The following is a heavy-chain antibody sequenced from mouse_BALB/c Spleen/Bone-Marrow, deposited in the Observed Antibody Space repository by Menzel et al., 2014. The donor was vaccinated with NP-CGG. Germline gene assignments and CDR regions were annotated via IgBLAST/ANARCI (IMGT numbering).Heavy chain of an antibody. J-gene: IGHJ4*01. CDR3: ARSSSPYYYAMDY. CDR2: IWAGGST. V-gene: IGHV2-9*02. Sequence: VQLVESGPGLVAPSQSLSITCTVSGFSLISYGVHWVRQPPGKGLEWLGVIWAGGSTNYNSALMSRLSISKDNSKSQVFLKMNSLQTDDTAMYYCARSSSPYYYAMDYWGQGTPVPVSS. D-gene: IGHD1-1*01. CDR1: GFSLISYG.